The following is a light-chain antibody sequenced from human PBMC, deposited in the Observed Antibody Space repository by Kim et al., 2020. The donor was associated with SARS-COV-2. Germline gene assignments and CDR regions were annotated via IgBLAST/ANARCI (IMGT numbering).Light chain of an antibody. Sequence: GQSFTISCTGTSSDVGSYNLVSWYQQHPGKAPKLMIYEVSKRPSGVSNRFSGSKSGNTASLTISGLQAEDEADYYCCSCAGSSTYVFGTGTKVTVL. V-gene: IGLV2-23*02. CDR3: CSCAGSSTYV. J-gene: IGLJ1*01. CDR2: EVS. CDR1: SSDVGSYNL.